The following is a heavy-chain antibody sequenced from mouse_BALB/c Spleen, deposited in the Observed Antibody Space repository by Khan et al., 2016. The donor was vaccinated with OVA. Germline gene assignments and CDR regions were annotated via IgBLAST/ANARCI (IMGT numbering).Heavy chain of an antibody. J-gene: IGHJ3*01. CDR1: GYTFTDYN. CDR3: AREWGAFFPY. CDR2: IYPGSNNT. D-gene: IGHD1-3*01. Sequence: VQLKESGAELARPGASVKLSCKASGYTFTDYNINWVKQRTGQGLEWIGEIYPGSNNTYYNEKFKGKATLTADKSSSTAYMQLRSLTSEDSAVYFCAREWGAFFPYWGQGALVTVSA. V-gene: IGHV1-77*01.